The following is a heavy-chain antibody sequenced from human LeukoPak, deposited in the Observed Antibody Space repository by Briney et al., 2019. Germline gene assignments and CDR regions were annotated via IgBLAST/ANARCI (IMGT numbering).Heavy chain of an antibody. V-gene: IGHV4-59*01. CDR1: GGSISSYY. Sequence: SETLSLTCTVSGGSISSYYWSWIRQPPGKGLEWIGHIYYSGSTNYNPSLKSRVTISVDTSKNQFSLKLSSVTAADTAVYYCARDEADEGGSGYYAPFDYWGQGTLVTVSS. D-gene: IGHD3-22*01. CDR2: IYYSGST. CDR3: ARDEADEGGSGYYAPFDY. J-gene: IGHJ4*02.